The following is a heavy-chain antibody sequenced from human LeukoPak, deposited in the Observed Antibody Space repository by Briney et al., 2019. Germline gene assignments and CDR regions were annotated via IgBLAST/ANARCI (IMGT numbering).Heavy chain of an antibody. J-gene: IGHJ4*02. Sequence: ASVKVSCKASGYTFTGYYMHWVRQAPGQGLEWMGWINPNSGGTNYAQKFQGRVTMTEDTSTDTAYMELSSLRSEDTAVYYCATADDYGDNDYWGQGTLVTVSS. D-gene: IGHD4-17*01. CDR2: INPNSGGT. V-gene: IGHV1-2*02. CDR3: ATADDYGDNDY. CDR1: GYTFTGYY.